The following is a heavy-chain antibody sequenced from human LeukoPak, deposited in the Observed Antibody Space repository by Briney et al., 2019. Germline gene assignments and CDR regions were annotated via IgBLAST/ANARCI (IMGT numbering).Heavy chain of an antibody. J-gene: IGHJ3*02. Sequence: NPSETLSLTCTVSGGSISSYYWSWIRQPPGKGLEWIGYIYYSGSTNYNPSLKSRVTISVDTSKNQLSLKLSSVTAADTAVYYCARERPMTTVTKDAFDIWGQGTMVTVSS. V-gene: IGHV4-59*01. CDR3: ARERPMTTVTKDAFDI. CDR2: IYYSGST. D-gene: IGHD4-11*01. CDR1: GGSISSYY.